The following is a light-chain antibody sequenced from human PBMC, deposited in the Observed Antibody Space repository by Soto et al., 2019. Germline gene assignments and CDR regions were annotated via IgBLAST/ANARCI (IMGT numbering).Light chain of an antibody. Sequence: DIMLTQSPATPSLSPGEKATLSCSASQSVSNYLAWYQQKPGQAPRLLIYGASNRATGIPDRFSGSGSGTDFTLIINRLEPEDVAIYYCQQYGGSPRINFGQGTRLEIK. CDR1: QSVSNY. V-gene: IGKV3-20*01. J-gene: IGKJ5*01. CDR3: QQYGGSPRIN. CDR2: GAS.